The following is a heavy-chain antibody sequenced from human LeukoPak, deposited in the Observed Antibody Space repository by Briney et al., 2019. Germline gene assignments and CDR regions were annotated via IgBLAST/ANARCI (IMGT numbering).Heavy chain of an antibody. CDR3: ARNDRGRPADY. CDR2: MHYSGTT. Sequence: PSETLSLTCNVSGGSINNSPYYWAWIRQPPGKGLKWIASMHYSGTTYHNPSLRSRVTISVDTSKNQFSLRLISVTAADTAVYYCARNDRGRPADYWGQGTLVTVSS. V-gene: IGHV4-39*01. CDR1: GGSINNSPYY. D-gene: IGHD1-26*01. J-gene: IGHJ4*02.